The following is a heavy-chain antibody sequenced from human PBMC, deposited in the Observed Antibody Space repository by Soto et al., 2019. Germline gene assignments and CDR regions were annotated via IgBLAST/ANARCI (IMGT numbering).Heavy chain of an antibody. CDR1: GYIFTSYG. CDR3: AKVITGNTFYYYYGMDV. V-gene: IGHV1-18*01. J-gene: IGHJ6*02. Sequence: QVQLVQSGAEVKKLGASVKVSCKASGYIFTSYGINWVRQAPGQGLEWMGWISAYNGNTNYAQKLHGKVTMTTDTTTSTAYTELRSPRSDDTAVYYFAKVITGNTFYYYYGMDVCGQGTKVNVS. CDR2: ISAYNGNT. D-gene: IGHD1-20*01.